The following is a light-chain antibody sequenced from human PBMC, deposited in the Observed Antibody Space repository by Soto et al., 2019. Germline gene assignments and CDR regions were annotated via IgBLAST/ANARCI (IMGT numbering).Light chain of an antibody. J-gene: IGKJ3*01. CDR1: QSISSY. V-gene: IGKV1-39*01. CDR2: VAA. CDR3: QQSYTLPPT. Sequence: DIYMTQSPSSLSASVGDRVTINCRASQSISSYLTWYQQRPGKVPKLLIYVAATLQRGVPSRFSGNGSGTDFNRTISTLQPEDFATYFCQQSYTLPPTFGPGTKVDIK.